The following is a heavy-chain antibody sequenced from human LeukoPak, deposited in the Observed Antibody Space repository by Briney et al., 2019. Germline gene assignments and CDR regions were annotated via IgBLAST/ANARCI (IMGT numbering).Heavy chain of an antibody. D-gene: IGHD1-26*01. V-gene: IGHV3-48*03. J-gene: IGHJ4*02. CDR3: ARGVVGGVFED. CDR1: GFTFSSYE. Sequence: GSLRLSCAASGFTFSSYEMNWVRQAPGKGLEWVSYISSTGSTIYYADSVKGRFTISRDNAKNSLYLQMNSLRAEDTAVYYCARGVVGGVFEDWGQGTLVTVSS. CDR2: ISSTGSTI.